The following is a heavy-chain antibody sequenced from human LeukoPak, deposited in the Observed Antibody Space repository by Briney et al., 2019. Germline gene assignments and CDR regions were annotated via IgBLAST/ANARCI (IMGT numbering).Heavy chain of an antibody. D-gene: IGHD6-13*01. Sequence: GSLRLSCAASGFTFSSYAMSWVRQAPGKGLEWVSFISSSRSYIYYADSVKGRFTISRDNAKNSLYLQMNSLRAEDTAVYYCARFIAAPYYFDYWGRGTLVTVSS. CDR2: ISSSRSYI. V-gene: IGHV3-21*01. CDR3: ARFIAAPYYFDY. J-gene: IGHJ4*02. CDR1: GFTFSSYA.